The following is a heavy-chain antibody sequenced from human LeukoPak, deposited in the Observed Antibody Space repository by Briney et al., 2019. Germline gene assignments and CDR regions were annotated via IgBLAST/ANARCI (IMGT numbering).Heavy chain of an antibody. CDR3: ARIGEPTVTYDDY. J-gene: IGHJ4*02. V-gene: IGHV3-21*01. D-gene: IGHD4-17*01. CDR2: ISSSSSYI. CDR1: GFTFSTSW. Sequence: GGSLRLSCAASGFTFSTSWMNWVRQAPGKGLEWVSSISSSSSYIYYADSVKGRFTISRDNAKNSLYLQMNSPRAEDTAVYYCARIGEPTVTYDDYWGQGTLVTVSS.